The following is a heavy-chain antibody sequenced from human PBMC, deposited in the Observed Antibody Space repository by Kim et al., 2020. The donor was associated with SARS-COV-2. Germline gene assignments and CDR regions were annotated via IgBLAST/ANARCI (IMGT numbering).Heavy chain of an antibody. CDR2: IRSKAYGGTT. J-gene: IGHJ4*02. D-gene: IGHD3-3*01. CDR3: TRDITRRGDFWSGYSDY. Sequence: GGSLRLSCTASGFNFGDYAMSWFRQAPGKGLEWVGFIRSKAYGGTTEYAASVKGRFTISRDDSKSIAYLQMNSLKTEDTAVYYCTRDITRRGDFWSGYSDYWGQGTLVTVSS. V-gene: IGHV3-49*03. CDR1: GFNFGDYA.